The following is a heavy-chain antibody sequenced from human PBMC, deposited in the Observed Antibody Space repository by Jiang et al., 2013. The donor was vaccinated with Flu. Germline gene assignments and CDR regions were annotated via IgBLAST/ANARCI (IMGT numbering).Heavy chain of an antibody. CDR3: ARVVRGWYGYADY. J-gene: IGHJ4*02. Sequence: KSRVTISVDTSKNQFSLKLSSVTAADTAVYYCARVVRGWYGYADYWGQGTLVTVSS. V-gene: IGHV4-34*01. D-gene: IGHD6-19*01.